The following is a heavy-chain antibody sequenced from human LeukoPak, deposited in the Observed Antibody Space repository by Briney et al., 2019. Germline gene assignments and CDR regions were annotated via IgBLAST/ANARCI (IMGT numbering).Heavy chain of an antibody. J-gene: IGHJ4*02. CDR2: IKQDGSEK. V-gene: IGHV3-7*01. Sequence: GGSLRLSCAASGFTFSSYWMSWVRQAPGKGLEWVANIKQDGSEKYYVDSVKGRFTISRDNAKNSLYLQMNSLRAEDTAVYYCARDRVLWSDSSGYYSPGYWGQGTLVTVSS. D-gene: IGHD3-22*01. CDR3: ARDRVLWSDSSGYYSPGY. CDR1: GFTFSSYW.